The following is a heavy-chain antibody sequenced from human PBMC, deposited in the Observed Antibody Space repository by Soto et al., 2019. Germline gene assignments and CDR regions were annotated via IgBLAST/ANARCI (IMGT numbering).Heavy chain of an antibody. CDR3: ARLGSGIYPYYYGMDV. J-gene: IGHJ6*02. CDR1: CGSISSRSYY. V-gene: IGHV4-39*01. D-gene: IGHD3-10*01. Sequence: PSETLSLTCPVSCGSISSRSYYWGWIRQPPGKGLDWIGSVYYSGSTYYNPSLKSRVSISVDTFKNEFSLKLSSVTAADRAVYYCARLGSGIYPYYYGMDVWGQGTTVTVSS. CDR2: VYYSGST.